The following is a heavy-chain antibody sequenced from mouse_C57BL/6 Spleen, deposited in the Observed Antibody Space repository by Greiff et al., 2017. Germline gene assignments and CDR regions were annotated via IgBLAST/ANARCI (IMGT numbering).Heavy chain of an antibody. D-gene: IGHD2-4*01. Sequence: EVQLQQSGPVLVKPGASVKMSCKASGYTFTDYYMNWVKQSHGKSLEWIGVINPYNGGTSYNQKFKGKATLTVDKSSSTAYMELNSLTSEDAAFYCCTQGRDYDDYFDDWGQGTTLTVSS. CDR3: TQGRDYDDYFDD. V-gene: IGHV1-19*01. CDR2: INPYNGGT. J-gene: IGHJ2*01. CDR1: GYTFTDYY.